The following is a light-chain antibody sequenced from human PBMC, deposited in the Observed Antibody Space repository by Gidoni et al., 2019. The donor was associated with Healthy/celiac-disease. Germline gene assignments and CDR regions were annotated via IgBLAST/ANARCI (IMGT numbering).Light chain of an antibody. CDR3: QQSHSTLR. J-gene: IGKJ2*03. CDR2: AAS. Sequence: DIQMTESTSYMSASVGARVTITCRASQSSSSYLNWYQQKPGKAQKLLIYAASSLHSGVPSMFSGSGSGTYFTLTISSLQPEDFATYYCQQSHSTLRFGQGTKLEIK. V-gene: IGKV1-39*01. CDR1: QSSSSY.